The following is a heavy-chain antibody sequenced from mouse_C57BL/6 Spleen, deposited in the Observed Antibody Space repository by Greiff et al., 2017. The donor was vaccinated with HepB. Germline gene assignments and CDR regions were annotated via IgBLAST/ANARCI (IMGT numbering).Heavy chain of an antibody. CDR2: INPYNGGT. J-gene: IGHJ1*03. V-gene: IGHV1-19*01. Sequence: VHVKQSGPVLVKPGASVKMSCKASGYTFTDYYMNWVKQSHGKSLEWIGVINPYNGGTSYNQKFKGKATLTVDKSSSTAYMELNSLTSEDSAVYYCALYGNYGYFDVWGTGTTVTVSS. CDR3: ALYGNYGYFDV. D-gene: IGHD2-1*01. CDR1: GYTFTDYY.